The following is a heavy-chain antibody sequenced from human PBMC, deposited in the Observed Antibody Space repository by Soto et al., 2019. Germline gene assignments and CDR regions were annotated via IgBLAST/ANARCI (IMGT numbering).Heavy chain of an antibody. D-gene: IGHD5-18*01. CDR3: ARGRPNPGYPIDY. CDR1: GVSITSYY. V-gene: IGHV4-59*01. J-gene: IGHJ4*02. CDR2: IYYSGNT. Sequence: PSETLSLTCTVSGVSITSYYWSWIRQPPGKGLEWIGYIYYSGNTNYNPSLKSRVTISVDTSKNQFSLKLDSVTAADTAVYYCARGRPNPGYPIDYWGQGTLVTVSS.